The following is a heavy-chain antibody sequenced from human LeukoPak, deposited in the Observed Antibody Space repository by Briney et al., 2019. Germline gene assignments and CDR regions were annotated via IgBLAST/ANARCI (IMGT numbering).Heavy chain of an antibody. CDR1: GFTFSNYS. D-gene: IGHD6-13*01. Sequence: GGSLRLSCAASGFTFSNYSMDWVRQAPGKGLEWVSSISSSSSYIYYADSVKGRFTISRDNAKNSLYLQMNSLRAEDTAVYYCARDGEDIAAAGTGSFDIWGQGTMVTVSS. V-gene: IGHV3-21*01. CDR3: ARDGEDIAAAGTGSFDI. J-gene: IGHJ3*02. CDR2: ISSSSSYI.